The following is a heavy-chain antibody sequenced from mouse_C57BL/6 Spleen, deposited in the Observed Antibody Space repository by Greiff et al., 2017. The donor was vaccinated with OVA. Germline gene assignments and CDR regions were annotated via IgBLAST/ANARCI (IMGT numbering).Heavy chain of an antibody. CDR3: ARGLRRGYAMDY. CDR2: ISNGGGST. Sequence: EVNVVESGGGLVQPGGSLKLSCAASGFTFSDYYMYWVRQTPEKRLEWVAYISNGGGSTYYPDTVKGRFTISRDNAKNTLYLQMSRLKSEDTAMYYCARGLRRGYAMDYWGQGTSVTVSS. J-gene: IGHJ4*01. V-gene: IGHV5-12*01. D-gene: IGHD2-4*01. CDR1: GFTFSDYY.